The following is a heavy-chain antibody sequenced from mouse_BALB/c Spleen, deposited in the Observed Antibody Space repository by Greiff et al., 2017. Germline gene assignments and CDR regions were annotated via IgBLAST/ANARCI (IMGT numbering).Heavy chain of an antibody. J-gene: IGHJ4*01. CDR2: IYPGDGDT. V-gene: IGHV1-82*01. D-gene: IGHD2-4*01. CDR1: GYAFSSSW. CDR3: ARNDFIYYYAMDY. Sequence: VQLQQSGPELVKPGASVKISCKASGYAFSSSWMNWVKQRPGQGLEWIGRIYPGDGDTNYNGKFKGKATLTADKSSSTAYMQLSSLTSVDSAVYFCARNDFIYYYAMDYWGQGTSVTVSS.